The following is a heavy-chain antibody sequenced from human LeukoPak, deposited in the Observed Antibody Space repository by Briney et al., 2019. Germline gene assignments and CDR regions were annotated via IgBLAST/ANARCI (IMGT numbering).Heavy chain of an antibody. J-gene: IGHJ6*03. CDR2: INPNSGGT. V-gene: IGHV1-2*02. Sequence: ASVKVSCKASGYTFTGYYMHWVRQAPGQGLEWMGWINPNSGGTNYALKLQGRVTMTRDTSIRTAYMELSRLRSDDTAVYYCARDKVAAAGLQADDYYYYYMDVRGKGTTVTVSS. CDR1: GYTFTGYY. D-gene: IGHD6-13*01. CDR3: ARDKVAAAGLQADDYYYYYMDV.